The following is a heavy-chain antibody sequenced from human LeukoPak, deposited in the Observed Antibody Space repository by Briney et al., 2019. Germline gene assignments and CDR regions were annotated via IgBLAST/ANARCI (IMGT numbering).Heavy chain of an antibody. Sequence: ASVKVSCKASGYTFTGYYMHWVRQAPGQGLEWMGWISPNSGGTNYAQKFQGRVTMTRDTSTSTVYMELSSLRSEDTAVYYCARGLDYYGSGSYPYYFDYWGQGTLVTVSS. CDR1: GYTFTGYY. CDR3: ARGLDYYGSGSYPYYFDY. CDR2: ISPNSGGT. V-gene: IGHV1-2*02. J-gene: IGHJ4*02. D-gene: IGHD3-10*01.